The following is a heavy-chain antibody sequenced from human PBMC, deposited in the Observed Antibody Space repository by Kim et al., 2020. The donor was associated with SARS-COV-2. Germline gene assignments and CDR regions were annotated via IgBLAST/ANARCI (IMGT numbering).Heavy chain of an antibody. Sequence: RKSRVTISVDTSKNPFSLKLSSVTAADTAVYYCARGTLEWLLYYYYGMDVWGQGTTVTVSS. D-gene: IGHD3-3*01. V-gene: IGHV4-34*01. J-gene: IGHJ6*02. CDR3: ARGTLEWLLYYYYGMDV.